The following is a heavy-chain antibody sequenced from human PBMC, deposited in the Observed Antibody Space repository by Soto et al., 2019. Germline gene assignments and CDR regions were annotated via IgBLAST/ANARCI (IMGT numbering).Heavy chain of an antibody. D-gene: IGHD3-10*01. J-gene: IGHJ4*02. CDR2: IGTAGDT. V-gene: IGHV3-13*01. CDR3: ARGRFSAYYYGSGSYCFDY. Sequence: GGSLRLSCAASGFTFSSYDMHWVRQATGKGLEWVSAIGTAGDTYYPGSVKGRFTIARENAKNSLYLQMNSLRAGGTAVYYCARGRFSAYYYGSGSYCFDYWGQGTLVTVSS. CDR1: GFTFSSYD.